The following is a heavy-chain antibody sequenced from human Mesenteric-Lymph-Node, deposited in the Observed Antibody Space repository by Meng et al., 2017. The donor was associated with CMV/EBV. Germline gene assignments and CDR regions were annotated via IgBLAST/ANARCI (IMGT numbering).Heavy chain of an antibody. CDR3: ARDCSSTSCYLYYYGMDV. CDR1: GFIFSDYY. Sequence: GGSLRLSCAASGFIFSDYYMSWIRQAPGKGLEWVSYISSSGSTIYYADSVKGRFTISRDNAKNSLYLQMNSLRAEDTAVYYCARDCSSTSCYLYYYGMDVWGQGTTVTVSS. CDR2: ISSSGSTI. D-gene: IGHD2-2*01. V-gene: IGHV3-11*04. J-gene: IGHJ6*02.